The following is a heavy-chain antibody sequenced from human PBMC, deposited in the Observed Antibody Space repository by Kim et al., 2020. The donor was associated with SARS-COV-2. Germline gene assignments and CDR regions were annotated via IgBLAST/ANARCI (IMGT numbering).Heavy chain of an antibody. V-gene: IGHV1-46*01. D-gene: IGHD3-22*01. CDR1: GYTFTSYY. CDR2: INPSGGST. CDR3: AREGPYYYDSSGYPVRYYYFDY. Sequence: ASVKVSCKASGYTFTSYYMHWVRQAPGQGLEWMGIINPSGGSTSYAQKFQGRVTMTRDTSTSTVYMELSSLRSEDTAVYYCAREGPYYYDSSGYPVRYYYFDYWGQGTLVTVSS. J-gene: IGHJ4*02.